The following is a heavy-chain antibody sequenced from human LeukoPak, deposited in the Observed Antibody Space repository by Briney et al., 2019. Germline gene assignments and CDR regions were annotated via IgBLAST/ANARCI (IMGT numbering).Heavy chain of an antibody. Sequence: SETLSLTYTVSGGSISSYYWSWIRQPPGKGLEWIGYIYYSGSTNYNPSLKSRVTISVDTSKNQFSLKLSSVTAADTAVYYCANYCSGGSCYSGGTGWFDPWGQGTLVTVSS. D-gene: IGHD2-15*01. CDR2: IYYSGST. V-gene: IGHV4-59*08. CDR1: GGSISSYY. J-gene: IGHJ5*02. CDR3: ANYCSGGSCYSGGTGWFDP.